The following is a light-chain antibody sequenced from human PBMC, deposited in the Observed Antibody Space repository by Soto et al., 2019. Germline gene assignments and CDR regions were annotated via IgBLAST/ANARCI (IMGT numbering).Light chain of an antibody. CDR3: QQRRYWPVT. J-gene: IGKJ1*01. CDR1: QSVSSY. CDR2: DAS. Sequence: EIVMTQSPAILSTSPGERATLSCRASQSVSSYFAWYQQKPGKAPRLLIYDASNRATGVPARFSGSGSGTDVSLTISSLEPEDFAVYYCQQRRYWPVTFGQGTKVEIK. V-gene: IGKV3-11*01.